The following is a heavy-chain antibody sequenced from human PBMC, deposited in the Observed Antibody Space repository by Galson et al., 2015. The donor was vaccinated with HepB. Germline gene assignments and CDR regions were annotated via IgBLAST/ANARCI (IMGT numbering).Heavy chain of an antibody. J-gene: IGHJ4*02. CDR3: ARETDDFGEYVDW. D-gene: IGHD3/OR15-3a*01. CDR1: GFTFSHSL. Sequence: SLRLSCAASGFTFSHSLLHWVRQVPVKGLVLVSRIGFDGSNKRYADSEQGRFTISRDNAKNTLYLQMDSLIDEDTAVYYCARETDDFGEYVDWWGQGTLVTVSS. V-gene: IGHV3-74*01. CDR2: IGFDGSNK.